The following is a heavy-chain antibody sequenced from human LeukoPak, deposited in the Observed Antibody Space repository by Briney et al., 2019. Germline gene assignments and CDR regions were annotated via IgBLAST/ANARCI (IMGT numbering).Heavy chain of an antibody. CDR2: IRSKDYGGAT. D-gene: IGHD4/OR15-4a*01. V-gene: IGHV3-49*04. Sequence: GGSLRLSCTTSGFTFSDFAISWVRQAPGRGLEWVGFIRSKDYGGATYYAASVKGRFTITRDDSKGIAYLQMRSLKIEDTAVYCAKTGALDIWGQGTMVTVPS. CDR1: GFTFSDFA. J-gene: IGHJ3*02. CDR3: KTGALDI.